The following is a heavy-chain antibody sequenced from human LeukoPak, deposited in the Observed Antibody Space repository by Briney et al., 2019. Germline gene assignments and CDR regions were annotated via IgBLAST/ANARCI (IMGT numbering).Heavy chain of an antibody. CDR3: AISGSYLSFDY. J-gene: IGHJ4*02. D-gene: IGHD1-26*01. Sequence: GGSLRLSCAASGFTVSSNYMSWVRQAPGKGLEWVSVIYSGGSTYYADSVKGRFTISRDNSKNTLYLQMNSLRAEDTAVYYCAISGSYLSFDYWGRGTLVTVSS. CDR2: IYSGGST. V-gene: IGHV3-53*01. CDR1: GFTVSSNY.